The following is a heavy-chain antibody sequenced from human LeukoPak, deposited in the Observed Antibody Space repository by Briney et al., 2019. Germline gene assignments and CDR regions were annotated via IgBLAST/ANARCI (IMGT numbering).Heavy chain of an antibody. CDR3: ARVDEVGQLSAPPFYYYMDV. CDR2: IYYSGST. V-gene: IGHV4-30-4*08. D-gene: IGHD1-1*01. Sequence: SETLSLTCTVSGGSISSGDYYWSWIRQPPGKGLEWIGYIYYSGSTYYNPSLKSRVTISVDTSKNQFSLKLSSVTAADTAIYYCARVDEVGQLSAPPFYYYMDVWGKGKSVTVSS. J-gene: IGHJ6*03. CDR1: GGSISSGDYY.